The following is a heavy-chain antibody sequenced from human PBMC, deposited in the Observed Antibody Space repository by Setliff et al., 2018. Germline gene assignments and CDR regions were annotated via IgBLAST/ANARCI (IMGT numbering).Heavy chain of an antibody. CDR3: ARAGLAGRTSSYYYYYYMDV. Sequence: PSETLSLTCIVSGDSISSYYWTWIRQPPGKGLEWIGFIHYAGKTNYNPSLEGRVSISLDTPKNQFSLTLTSVTAADTAVYYCARAGLAGRTSSYYYYYYMDVWGKGTTVTVSS. V-gene: IGHV4-59*08. CDR1: GDSISSYY. J-gene: IGHJ6*03. CDR2: IHYAGKT. D-gene: IGHD6-6*01.